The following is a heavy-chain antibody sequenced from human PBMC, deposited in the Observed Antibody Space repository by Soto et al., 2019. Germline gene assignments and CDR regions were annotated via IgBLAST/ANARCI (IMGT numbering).Heavy chain of an antibody. J-gene: IGHJ6*02. CDR2: ISAYNGNT. Sequence: QVQLVQSGAEVKKPGASVKVSCKASGNIFTSNGISWVRQAPGQGLEWMGWISAYNGNTNYAQKFQGRVSMNTDTSKSTAYMQLRSLRSDDTPVYYCARLPHNFDWEPSGLDVWGQGTTVTVSS. CDR3: ARLPHNFDWEPSGLDV. CDR1: GNIFTSNG. D-gene: IGHD3-9*01. V-gene: IGHV1-18*04.